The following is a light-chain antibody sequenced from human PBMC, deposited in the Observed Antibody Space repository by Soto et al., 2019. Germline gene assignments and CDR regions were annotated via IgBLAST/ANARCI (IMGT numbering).Light chain of an antibody. CDR2: DAS. CDR3: QQYQSYWT. V-gene: IGKV1-5*01. Sequence: DIQMTQSPSTLSASLGDRITITCRASQRIRSRLAWYQHKPGKAPKLLIYDASSLQAGVPSRFSGSASGSEYTLTISGLQPDDLATYYCQQYQSYWTFGPGTKVEIK. CDR1: QRIRSR. J-gene: IGKJ1*01.